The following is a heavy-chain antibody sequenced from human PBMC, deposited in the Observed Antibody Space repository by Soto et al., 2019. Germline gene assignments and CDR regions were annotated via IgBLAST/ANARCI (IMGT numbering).Heavy chain of an antibody. Sequence: PSETLSLTCTVSGGSISSYYWIWIRQPPGKGLDWIGYIYYSGHTNYNPSLKSRVTISVDTSKNHFSLKLSSVTAADTAVYYCARDLDWFDPWGQGXLVTVSS. CDR3: ARDLDWFDP. J-gene: IGHJ5*02. V-gene: IGHV4-59*01. CDR1: GGSISSYY. CDR2: IYYSGHT.